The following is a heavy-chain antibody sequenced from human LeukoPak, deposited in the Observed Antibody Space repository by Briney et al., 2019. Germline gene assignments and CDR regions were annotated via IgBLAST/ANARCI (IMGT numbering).Heavy chain of an antibody. CDR1: GGSISSYY. D-gene: IGHD4-11*01. V-gene: IGHV4-59*01. CDR3: ASTVTPSHYYYSGMGV. CDR2: IYYSGST. Sequence: SETLSLTCTVSGGSISSYYWSWIRQPPGKGLEWIGYIYYSGSTNYNPSLKSRVTISVDTSKNQFSLKLSSVTAADTAVYYCASTVTPSHYYYSGMGVSGQGTTVTVSS. J-gene: IGHJ6*02.